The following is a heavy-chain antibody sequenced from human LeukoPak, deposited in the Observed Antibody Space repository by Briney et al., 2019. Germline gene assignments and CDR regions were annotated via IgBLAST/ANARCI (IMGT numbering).Heavy chain of an antibody. V-gene: IGHV3-23*01. CDR3: AKDPVVGPGPDYFDY. CDR1: GFTFSSYA. J-gene: IGHJ4*02. Sequence: PGGSLRLSCAASGFTFSSYAMSWVRQAPGKGLEWVSAISGSGGSTYYADSVKGRFTISRDNSKNTLYLQMNSLRAEDTAVYYCAKDPVVGPGPDYFDYWGQGTLVTVSS. D-gene: IGHD2-2*01. CDR2: ISGSGGST.